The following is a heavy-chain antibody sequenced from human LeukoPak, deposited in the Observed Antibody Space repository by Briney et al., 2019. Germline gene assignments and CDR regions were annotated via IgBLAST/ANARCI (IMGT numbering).Heavy chain of an antibody. CDR3: ARDENSSSWYVFDY. J-gene: IGHJ4*02. D-gene: IGHD6-13*01. V-gene: IGHV1-69*04. Sequence: SVKVSFKASGGPFRSYAISWVRQAPGQGLGWVGRVIPILGIANYAQKFQGRVTITADKSTSTAYMELSSLRSEDTAVYYCARDENSSSWYVFDYWGQGTLVTVSS. CDR1: GGPFRSYA. CDR2: VIPILGIA.